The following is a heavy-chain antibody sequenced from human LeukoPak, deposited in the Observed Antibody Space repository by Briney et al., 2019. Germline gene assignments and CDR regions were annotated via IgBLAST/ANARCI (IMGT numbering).Heavy chain of an antibody. CDR1: GGSTSSSSYY. CDR2: IYYSGST. V-gene: IGHV4-39*01. J-gene: IGHJ4*02. Sequence: SETLSLTCTVSGGSTSSSSYYWGWIRQPPGKGLEWIGSIYYSGSTYYNPSLKSRVTISVDTSKNQFSLKLSSVTAADTAVYYCARHPPEYYYDSSFFDYWGQGTLVTVSS. CDR3: ARHPPEYYYDSSFFDY. D-gene: IGHD3-22*01.